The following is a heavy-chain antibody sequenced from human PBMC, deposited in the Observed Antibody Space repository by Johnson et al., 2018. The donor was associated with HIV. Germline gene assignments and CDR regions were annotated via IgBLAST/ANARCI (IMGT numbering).Heavy chain of an antibody. CDR3: AKEEEDAFDI. CDR2: MRYDGSNT. J-gene: IGHJ3*02. V-gene: IGHV3-30*02. CDR1: GLTFSIYG. Sequence: QEQLVESGGGVVQPGGSLRLSCAASGLTFSIYGMHWVRQAPGKGLEWVAFMRYDGSNTYYADSVKGRFTISRDNSKNTLYLQMNSLRAEDTAIYYCAKEEEDAFDIWGQGTMVTVSS.